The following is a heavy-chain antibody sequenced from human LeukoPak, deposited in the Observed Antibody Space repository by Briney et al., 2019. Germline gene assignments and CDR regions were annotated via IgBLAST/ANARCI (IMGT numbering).Heavy chain of an antibody. CDR2: INAGNGNT. CDR1: GYTFTSYA. D-gene: IGHD4-17*01. Sequence: ASVKVSCRASGYTFTSYAMHWVRQAPGQRLEWMGWINAGNGNTKYSQKFQGRVTITRDTSASTAYMELSSLRSDDTAVYYCARDSYYGDSRSLHFDYWGQGTLVTVSS. J-gene: IGHJ4*02. CDR3: ARDSYYGDSRSLHFDY. V-gene: IGHV1-3*01.